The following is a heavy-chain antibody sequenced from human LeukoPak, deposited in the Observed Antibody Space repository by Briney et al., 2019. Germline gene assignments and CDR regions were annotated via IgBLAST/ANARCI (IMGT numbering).Heavy chain of an antibody. CDR2: IKSVGWA. J-gene: IGHJ1*01. CDR1: GFTFANYA. D-gene: IGHD4-17*01. Sequence: PGGSLRLSCTGSGFTFANYAMVWVRQTPAKELQWVSAIKSVGWADYAGSVQGRFTMSRDNYKNTVFLQMNSLRAEDTAIYYCGRDPNGDYIGAFDFQSWGQGTQVTVSS. V-gene: IGHV3-23*01. CDR3: GRDPNGDYIGAFDFQS.